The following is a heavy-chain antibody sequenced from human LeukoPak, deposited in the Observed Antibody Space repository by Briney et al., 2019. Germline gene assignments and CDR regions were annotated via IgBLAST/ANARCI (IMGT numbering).Heavy chain of an antibody. CDR2: INHSGST. Sequence: SETLSLTCTVYGGSFSGHYWSWFRQPPGKGLEWIGEINHSGSTNYNPSLTSRVTISVDTSKNQFSLKLSSVTAADTAVYYCARGGRGCSGGSCYRSRGYYYYMDVWGKGTTVTVSS. V-gene: IGHV4-34*01. D-gene: IGHD2-15*01. CDR3: ARGGRGCSGGSCYRSRGYYYYMDV. CDR1: GGSFSGHY. J-gene: IGHJ6*03.